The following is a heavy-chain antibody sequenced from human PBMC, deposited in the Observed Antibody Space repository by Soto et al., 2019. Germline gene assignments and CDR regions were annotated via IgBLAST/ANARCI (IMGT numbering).Heavy chain of an antibody. CDR2: IIPIFGTA. D-gene: IGHD6-19*01. Sequence: SVKVSCKASGGTFSSYAISWVRQAPGQGLEWMGGIIPIFGTANYAQKFQGRVTITADESTSTAYMELSSLRSEDTAVYYCAREKRSGWFGVLSSTNWFDPWGRGTLVTVSS. J-gene: IGHJ5*02. V-gene: IGHV1-69*13. CDR3: AREKRSGWFGVLSSTNWFDP. CDR1: GGTFSSYA.